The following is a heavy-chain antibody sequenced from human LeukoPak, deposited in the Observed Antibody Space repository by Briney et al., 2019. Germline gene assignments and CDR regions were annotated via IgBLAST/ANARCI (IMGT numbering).Heavy chain of an antibody. D-gene: IGHD3-9*01. CDR2: IRSKANSYAT. V-gene: IGHV3-73*01. CDR1: GFTFSGSA. J-gene: IGHJ6*03. Sequence: GGSLRLSCAASGFTFSGSAMHWVRQASGKGLEWVGRIRSKANSYATVYAASVKGRFTISRDDSKNTAYLQMNSLKTEDTAVYYCTRTSDILTGYTPREAYYYYYHMDVWGKGTMVTISS. CDR3: TRTSDILTGYTPREAYYYYYHMDV.